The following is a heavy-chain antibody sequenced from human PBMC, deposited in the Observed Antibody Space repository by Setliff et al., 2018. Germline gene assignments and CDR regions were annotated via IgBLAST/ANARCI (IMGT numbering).Heavy chain of an antibody. J-gene: IGHJ4*02. V-gene: IGHV3-49*04. CDR1: GFTFGDYA. CDR2: IRSKAYGGTT. CDR3: TRAGGDYEARADY. D-gene: IGHD4-17*01. Sequence: GGSLRLSCTASGFTFGDYAMSWVRQAPGKGLEWVGFIRSKAYGGTTEYAASVKGRFTISRDDSKSTAYLQMNSLKTEDTAVYYCTRAGGDYEARADYWGQGTLVTVSS.